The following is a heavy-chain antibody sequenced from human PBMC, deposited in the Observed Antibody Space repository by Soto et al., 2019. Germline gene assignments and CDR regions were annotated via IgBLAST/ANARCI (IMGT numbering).Heavy chain of an antibody. CDR1: GYTFTSYY. CDR2: INPSGGSA. Sequence: QVQMVQSGAEVKKAGASVKISCKASGYTFTSYYVHWVRQAPGQGLEWMGFINPSGGSATYVQKIQGRVTMTRDTSTSTVYMELGSLTSEGTAIYYCARGSSVGLEYWGQGTLVTVSS. J-gene: IGHJ4*02. CDR3: ARGSSVGLEY. D-gene: IGHD1-26*01. V-gene: IGHV1-46*01.